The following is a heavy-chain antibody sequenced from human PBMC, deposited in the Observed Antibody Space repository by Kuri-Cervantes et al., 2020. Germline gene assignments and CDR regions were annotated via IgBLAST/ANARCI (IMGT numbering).Heavy chain of an antibody. V-gene: IGHV3-15*01. Sequence: ETLSLTCAASGFTFSNAWMSWVRQAPGKGLEWVGRIKSKTDGGTTDYAAPVKGRFTISRDDSKNTLYLQMNSLKTEDTAVYYCTTIIIYCSSTSCYPFDYWGQGTLVTVSS. J-gene: IGHJ4*02. CDR2: IKSKTDGGTT. CDR3: TTIIIYCSSTSCYPFDY. D-gene: IGHD2-2*01. CDR1: GFTFSNAW.